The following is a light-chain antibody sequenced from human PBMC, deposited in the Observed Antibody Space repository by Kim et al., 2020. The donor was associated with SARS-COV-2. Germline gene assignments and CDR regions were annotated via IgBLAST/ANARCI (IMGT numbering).Light chain of an antibody. Sequence: PGQRVTISRSGSSSNIGSKTVTWYQQLPGTAPKPLIYSNNQRPSGVPARFSGSKSGTSASLAISGLQSEDEADYYCAAWDDSLNVVFGGGTQLTVL. V-gene: IGLV1-44*01. CDR1: SSNIGSKT. CDR2: SNN. J-gene: IGLJ2*01. CDR3: AAWDDSLNVV.